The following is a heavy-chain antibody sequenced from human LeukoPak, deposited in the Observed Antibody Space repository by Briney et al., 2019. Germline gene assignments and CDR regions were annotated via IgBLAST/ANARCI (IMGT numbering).Heavy chain of an antibody. V-gene: IGHV1-2*02. CDR2: INPDSGAT. CDR3: ATSSHYSPMEY. J-gene: IGHJ4*02. D-gene: IGHD2-21*01. CDR1: GYTFTGYY. Sequence: ASVTVSCKTSGYTFTGYYMHWVRQAPGHGLEWLAWINPDSGATNFAQKFQDRVTMTRDTSISTAYMELSSLRSDDTAVYYCATSSHYSPMEYWGQGTLVTVSS.